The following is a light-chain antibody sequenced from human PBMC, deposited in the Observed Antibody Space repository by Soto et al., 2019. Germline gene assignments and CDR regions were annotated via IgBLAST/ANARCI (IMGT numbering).Light chain of an antibody. V-gene: IGLV2-8*01. CDR2: EVN. CDR1: SSDVGGYNY. CDR3: SSYAGSYTFYV. Sequence: QSVLTQPPSASGSPGQSVTISCTGTSSDVGGYNYVSWYQQYPGKAPKLIISEVNKRPSGVPDRFSGSKSGNTASLTVSGLQADDEADYYCSSYAGSYTFYVFGTGTKLTVL. J-gene: IGLJ1*01.